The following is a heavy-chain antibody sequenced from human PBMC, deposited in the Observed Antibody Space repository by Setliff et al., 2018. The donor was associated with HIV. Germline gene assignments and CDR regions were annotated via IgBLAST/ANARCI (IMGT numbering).Heavy chain of an antibody. J-gene: IGHJ3*02. V-gene: IGHV3-9*01. Sequence: GGSLRLSCAASGFSLDDYAMHWVRQAPGKGPEWVSGIIWNSGTTGYADSVKGRFTISRDYARNSLFLQMNSLRAEDTALYYCVKDSLPGGCDMWGQGSMVTVSS. CDR1: GFSLDDYA. CDR3: VKDSLPGGCDM. D-gene: IGHD2-2*01. CDR2: IIWNSGTT.